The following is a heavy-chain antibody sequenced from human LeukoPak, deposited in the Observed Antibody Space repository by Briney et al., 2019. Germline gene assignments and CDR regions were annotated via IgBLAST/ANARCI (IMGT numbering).Heavy chain of an antibody. D-gene: IGHD3-16*01. Sequence: GGSLRLSCATSGFTFSSIWMSWVRQAPGKGLEWVANIKHDGSETNYVDSVKGRFTISRDNAKNSLHLQMNSLRVEDAAVYYCAKNGGPHGMDVWGQGTTVTVSS. V-gene: IGHV3-7*02. CDR2: IKHDGSET. J-gene: IGHJ6*02. CDR3: AKNGGPHGMDV. CDR1: GFTFSSIW.